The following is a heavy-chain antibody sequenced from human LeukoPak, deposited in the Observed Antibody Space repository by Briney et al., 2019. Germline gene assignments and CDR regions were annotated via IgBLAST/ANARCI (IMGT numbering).Heavy chain of an antibody. V-gene: IGHV3-23*01. CDR1: GFTFSTYA. CDR3: AKGDTTWELPHDY. J-gene: IGHJ4*02. D-gene: IGHD1-26*01. Sequence: GGSLRLSCAASGFTFSTYAMSWVRQAPGKGLEWVSGIGGSGSGGSTYYADSVKGRFTISRDNSKNTLYLQMNSLRAEDTAVYYCAKGDTTWELPHDYWGQGTLVTVSS. CDR2: IGGSGSGGST.